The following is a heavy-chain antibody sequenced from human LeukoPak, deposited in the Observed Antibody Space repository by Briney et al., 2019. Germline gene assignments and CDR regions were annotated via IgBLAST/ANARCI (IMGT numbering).Heavy chain of an antibody. V-gene: IGHV4-4*02. CDR1: GFTFSSYAM. CDR2: IYHSGTT. J-gene: IGHJ3*02. D-gene: IGHD1-26*01. CDR3: AKGGSI. Sequence: GSLRLSCAASGFTFSSYAMSWVRQPPGKGLEWIGEIYHSGTTNYNPSLKNRVTMSVDTSRNQISLNLSSVTAADTAVYYCAKGGSIWGQGTMVTVSS.